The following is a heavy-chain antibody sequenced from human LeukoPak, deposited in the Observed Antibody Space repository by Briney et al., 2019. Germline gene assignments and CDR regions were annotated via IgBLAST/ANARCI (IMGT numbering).Heavy chain of an antibody. D-gene: IGHD6-13*01. CDR1: GYTFTSNH. Sequence: ASEKISCKASGYTFTSNHIHCVRQAPGQGLEWMGVINPSGDSTSYAQKFQGRVTMTRDTSTSTVYMELSSLRSEDTAIYYCAKLAASETGEGSWGQGTLVTVSS. V-gene: IGHV1-46*01. J-gene: IGHJ5*02. CDR3: AKLAASETGEGS. CDR2: INPSGDST.